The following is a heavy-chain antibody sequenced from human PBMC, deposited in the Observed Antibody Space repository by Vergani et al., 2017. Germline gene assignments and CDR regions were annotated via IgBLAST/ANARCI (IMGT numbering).Heavy chain of an antibody. Sequence: QVQLQESGPGLVKPSETLSLTCTVSGGSISSYYWSWIRQPPGKGLEWIGYIYYSGSTNYNPSLKSRVTISVDTSKNQFSLKLSSVTAADTAVYYCARVLLERPGYYYYMDVWGKGTTVTVSS. D-gene: IGHD1-1*01. CDR3: ARVLLERPGYYYYMDV. CDR2: IYYSGST. J-gene: IGHJ6*03. CDR1: GGSISSYY. V-gene: IGHV4-59*01.